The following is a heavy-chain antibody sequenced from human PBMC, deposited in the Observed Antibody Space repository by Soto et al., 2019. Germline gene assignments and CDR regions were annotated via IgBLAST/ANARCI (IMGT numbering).Heavy chain of an antibody. Sequence: PLETLSLTCTVSGYSISSGSYWGWIRQPPGKGPEWIASIYHGGTTFYNPSLKSRVTVSVDKSNNQFSLKLRSVTAADTAVYYCAKAYVRVVAGSTFDYWGHGTLVTVSS. J-gene: IGHJ4*01. D-gene: IGHD6-19*01. CDR1: GYSISSGSY. CDR3: AKAYVRVVAGSTFDY. V-gene: IGHV4-38-2*02. CDR2: IYHGGTT.